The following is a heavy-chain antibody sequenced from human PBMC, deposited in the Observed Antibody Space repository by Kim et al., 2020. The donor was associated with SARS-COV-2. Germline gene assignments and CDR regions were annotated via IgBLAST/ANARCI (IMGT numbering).Heavy chain of an antibody. CDR1: GGSISSSSYY. CDR2: IYYSGST. J-gene: IGHJ6*04. V-gene: IGHV4-39*01. D-gene: IGHD3-3*01. Sequence: ETLSLTCTVSGGSISSSSYYWGWIRQPPGKGLEWIGSIYYSGSTYYNPPLKSRVTISVDTSKNQFSLKLRPVTAADTAVYYCARHEGATIFGVVIMGGYGMDVWCRGTTVTVSS. CDR3: ARHEGATIFGVVIMGGYGMDV.